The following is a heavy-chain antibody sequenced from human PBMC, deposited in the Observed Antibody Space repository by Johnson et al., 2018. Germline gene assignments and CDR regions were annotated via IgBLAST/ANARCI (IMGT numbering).Heavy chain of an antibody. Sequence: VQLQESGGGLVQPGGSXKLSCAASGFTFSGSATHWVRQASGKGLEWIGRIRSRANSYATAYAASVKGRFTISRDDSKNTAYLQMNSLKTEETAVYYCTSEGHWGQGTLVTVSS. V-gene: IGHV3-73*02. J-gene: IGHJ1*01. CDR2: IRSRANSYAT. CDR3: TSEGH. CDR1: GFTFSGSA.